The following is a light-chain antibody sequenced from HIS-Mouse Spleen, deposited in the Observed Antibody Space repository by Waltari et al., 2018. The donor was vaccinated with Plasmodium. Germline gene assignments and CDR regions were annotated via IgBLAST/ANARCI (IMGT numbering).Light chain of an antibody. CDR2: DAS. V-gene: IGKV3-11*01. Sequence: EIVLTPSPATLSLSPGERATLSCSASQSVSSYLAWYQQKPCQAPRLLIYDASNRATGIPARFSGSGSGTDFTLTISSLEPEDFAVYYCQQRSNWPRVLTFGGGTKVEIK. CDR3: QQRSNWPRVLT. J-gene: IGKJ4*01. CDR1: QSVSSY.